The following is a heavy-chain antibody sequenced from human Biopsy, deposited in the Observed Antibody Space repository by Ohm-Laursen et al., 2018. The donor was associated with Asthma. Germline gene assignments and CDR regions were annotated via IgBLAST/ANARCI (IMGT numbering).Heavy chain of an antibody. J-gene: IGHJ3*02. CDR3: ARESGQDSGGTGAFDR. V-gene: IGHV3-30*03. Sequence: SLRLSCSASGFVFSQCGMHWVRQGPGKGLEWVALVSSDGHNKYYKDSVKGRFPISRDNSKLRLYLEINSLRVEDSAVYYCARESGQDSGGTGAFDRWGQGIMVAVSS. CDR1: GFVFSQCG. D-gene: IGHD4-23*01. CDR2: VSSDGHNK.